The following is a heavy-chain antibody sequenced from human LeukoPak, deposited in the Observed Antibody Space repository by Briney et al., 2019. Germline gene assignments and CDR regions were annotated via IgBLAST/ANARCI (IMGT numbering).Heavy chain of an antibody. D-gene: IGHD1-1*01. Sequence: GASVKVSCKASGYTFTGYYMHWVRQAPGQGLEWTGWINPNSGGTNYAQKFQGRVTMTRDTSISTAYMELSRLRSDDTAVYYCARAIEFWTRYYMDVWGKGTTVTVPS. V-gene: IGHV1-2*02. CDR1: GYTFTGYY. J-gene: IGHJ6*03. CDR2: INPNSGGT. CDR3: ARAIEFWTRYYMDV.